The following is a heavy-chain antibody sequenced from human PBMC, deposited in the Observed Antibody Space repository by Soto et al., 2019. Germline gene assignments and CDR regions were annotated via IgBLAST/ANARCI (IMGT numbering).Heavy chain of an antibody. CDR1: VFTFSTYW. Sequence: GGSLRLSCAASVFTFSTYWMDWVRQTPGKGLEWVANINQDGSEKNYVDSVKGRFTISRDNAQNTLYLQMNSLTAEDSALYYCSRSLDSWGQGTLVAVSS. CDR3: SRSLDS. V-gene: IGHV3-7*01. CDR2: INQDGSEK. J-gene: IGHJ4*02.